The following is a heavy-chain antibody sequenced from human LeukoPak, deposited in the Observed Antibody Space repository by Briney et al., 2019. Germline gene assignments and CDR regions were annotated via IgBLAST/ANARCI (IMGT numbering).Heavy chain of an antibody. J-gene: IGHJ4*02. CDR1: GFTINNAW. D-gene: IGHD5-24*01. V-gene: IGHV3-15*01. CDR2: IKYKGDGETS. CDR3: STDVDGYIELGD. Sequence: GETLRLSCAASGFTINNAWMNWVRHDPPEGLEWVSRIKYKGDGETSDCAASVNGRFFISRGDSKSTVQLQMNSLRIEDTGIYYCSTDVDGYIELGDWGQGIL.